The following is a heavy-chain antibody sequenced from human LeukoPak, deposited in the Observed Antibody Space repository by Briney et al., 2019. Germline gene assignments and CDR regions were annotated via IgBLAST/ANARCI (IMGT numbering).Heavy chain of an antibody. CDR2: INHSGST. J-gene: IGHJ4*02. CDR1: GGSFSGYY. Sequence: SETLSHTCAVYGGSFSGYYWSWIRQPPGKGLEWIGEINHSGSTNYNPSLKSRVTISVDTSKNQFSLKLSSVTAADTAVYYCARGGVVAATFFDYWGQGTLVTVSS. D-gene: IGHD2-15*01. V-gene: IGHV4-34*01. CDR3: ARGGVVAATFFDY.